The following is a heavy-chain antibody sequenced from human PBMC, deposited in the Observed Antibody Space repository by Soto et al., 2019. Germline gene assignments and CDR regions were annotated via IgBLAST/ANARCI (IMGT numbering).Heavy chain of an antibody. V-gene: IGHV3-7*01. J-gene: IGHJ4*02. CDR2: IKQDGSEK. D-gene: IGHD2-15*01. CDR3: ARYIVVVVAANNYFDY. CDR1: GFTFSSYW. Sequence: GVLRLSCAASGFTFSSYWMSWVRQAPGKGLEWVANIKQDGSEKYYVDSVEGRFTISRDNAKNSLYLQMNSLRAEDTAVYYCARYIVVVVAANNYFDYWGQGTLVTVSS.